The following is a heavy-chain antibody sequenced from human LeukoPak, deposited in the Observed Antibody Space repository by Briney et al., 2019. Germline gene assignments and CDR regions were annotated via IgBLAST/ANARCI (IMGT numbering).Heavy chain of an antibody. J-gene: IGHJ3*02. Sequence: PSQTLSLTCAVSVGSLSRGDLFCRWIRQPPGKGLEWIGHIHYTGSPYYNPPLMSRVTISVDTSKNQFSLKLNSVTAAHTAVYYCARDTRYCGGGSCYPDAFDIWGQGTMVTVSS. CDR1: VGSLSRGDLF. CDR2: IHYTGSP. CDR3: ARDTRYCGGGSCYPDAFDI. V-gene: IGHV4-30-4*01. D-gene: IGHD2-15*01.